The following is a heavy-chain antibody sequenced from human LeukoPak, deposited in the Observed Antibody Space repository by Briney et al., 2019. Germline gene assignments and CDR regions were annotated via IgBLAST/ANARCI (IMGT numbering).Heavy chain of an antibody. Sequence: ASVKVSCKASGYTFTNNYLHWVRQAPGQGLEWMGMIYPRDGSASYAQNFQGRVTVTRDTSTTTVHMELRGLRSEDTAVYYCARDQEGFDYWGQGTVVTVSS. J-gene: IGHJ4*02. CDR1: GYTFTNNY. CDR2: IYPRDGSA. CDR3: ARDQEGFDY. V-gene: IGHV1-46*01.